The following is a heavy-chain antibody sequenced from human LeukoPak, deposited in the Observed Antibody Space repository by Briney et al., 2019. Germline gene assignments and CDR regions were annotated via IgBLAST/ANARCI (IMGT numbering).Heavy chain of an antibody. Sequence: SETLSLTCTVSGGSISGSSYYWGWIRQPPGKGLEWIGSIYYSGSTYYNPSLKSRVTISVDTSKNQFSLKLSSVTAADTAVYYCARPYCSGGSCYWFDPWGQGTLVTVSS. J-gene: IGHJ5*02. CDR1: GGSISGSSYY. CDR2: IYYSGST. D-gene: IGHD2-15*01. CDR3: ARPYCSGGSCYWFDP. V-gene: IGHV4-39*01.